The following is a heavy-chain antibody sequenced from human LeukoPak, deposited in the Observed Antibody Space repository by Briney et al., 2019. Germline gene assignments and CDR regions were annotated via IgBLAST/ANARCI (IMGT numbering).Heavy chain of an antibody. CDR2: ISAYNGNT. J-gene: IGHJ5*02. CDR1: GYTFTTYG. CDR3: AGDLIAARPGWFDP. Sequence: ASVKVSCKASGYTFTTYGINWVRQAPGQGLEWMGWISAYNGNTNYAQNLQGRVTLTTDTSASTACMELRSLRSDDTAVYYCAGDLIAARPGWFDPWGQGTLVIVSS. D-gene: IGHD6-6*01. V-gene: IGHV1-18*01.